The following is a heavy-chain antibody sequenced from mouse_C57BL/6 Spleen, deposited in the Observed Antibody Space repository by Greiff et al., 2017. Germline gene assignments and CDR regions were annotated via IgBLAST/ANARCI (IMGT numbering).Heavy chain of an antibody. CDR3: AREGPGQYYFDY. Sequence: VQLQQSGPELVKPGASVKISCKASGYTFTDYYMNWVKQSHGKSLEWIGDINPNNGGPSYNQKFKGKATLTVYKSSSTAYMELRSLTSEDSAVYYCAREGPGQYYFDYWGQGTTLTVSS. CDR1: GYTFTDYY. J-gene: IGHJ2*01. D-gene: IGHD3-3*01. V-gene: IGHV1-26*01. CDR2: INPNNGGP.